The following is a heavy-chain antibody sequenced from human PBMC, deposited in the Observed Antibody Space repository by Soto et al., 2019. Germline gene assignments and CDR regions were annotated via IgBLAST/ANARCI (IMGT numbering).Heavy chain of an antibody. V-gene: IGHV5-51*01. CDR2: IYPGDSDT. J-gene: IGHJ3*02. CDR1: GYSFIHYW. Sequence: GESLKLSCKGSGYSFIHYWIGWVRHMPGKGLEWMGIIYPGDSDTRYSPSFEGQVTISADKSISTAYLQWSSLKASDTAMYYCARGFCISTSCYGSDAFDIWGQGTMVTVSS. D-gene: IGHD2-2*01. CDR3: ARGFCISTSCYGSDAFDI.